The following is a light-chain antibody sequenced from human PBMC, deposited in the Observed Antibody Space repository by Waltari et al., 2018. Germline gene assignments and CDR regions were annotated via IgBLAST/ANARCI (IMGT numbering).Light chain of an antibody. J-gene: IGKJ1*01. V-gene: IGKV1-39*01. CDR3: QKSDSVPGT. CDR1: QSISSY. CDR2: AAS. Sequence: DSQMTDSPSSLPASLGARVTITCLASQSISSYMNWYQQKPGKAPKPLIYAASSLHSGVPSRFSGSGSGTDFTLTSSSLEPEDFATYYCQKSDSVPGTFGQGTKVEIK.